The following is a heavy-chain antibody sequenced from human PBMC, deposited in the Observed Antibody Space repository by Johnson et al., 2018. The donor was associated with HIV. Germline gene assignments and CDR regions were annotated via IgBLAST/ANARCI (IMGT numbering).Heavy chain of an antibody. J-gene: IGHJ3*02. CDR1: GFTVSSNY. CDR3: ARDSAYCGGDCHDAFDI. Sequence: VQLVESGGGLIQSGGSLRLSCAASGFTVSSNYMSWVRQAPGKGLEWVSVIYSGGSTYYADSVTGRFTISRDNSKNTLYLQMNSLRAEDTAVYYCARDSAYCGGDCHDAFDIWGQGTMVTVSS. V-gene: IGHV3-66*03. CDR2: IYSGGST. D-gene: IGHD2-21*02.